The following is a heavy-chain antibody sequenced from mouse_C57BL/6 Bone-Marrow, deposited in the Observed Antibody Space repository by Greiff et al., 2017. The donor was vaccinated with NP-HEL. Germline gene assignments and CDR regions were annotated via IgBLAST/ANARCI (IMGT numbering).Heavy chain of an antibody. Sequence: EVMLVESGGGLVQPGGSLKLSCAASGFTFSDYYMYWVRQTPEKRLEWVAYISNGGGSTYYPDTVKGRFTISRDNAKNTLYLQMSRLKSEDTAMYYCARHDSNYGYFDYWGQGTTLTVSS. CDR3: ARHDSNYGYFDY. D-gene: IGHD2-5*01. V-gene: IGHV5-12*01. CDR1: GFTFSDYY. CDR2: ISNGGGST. J-gene: IGHJ2*01.